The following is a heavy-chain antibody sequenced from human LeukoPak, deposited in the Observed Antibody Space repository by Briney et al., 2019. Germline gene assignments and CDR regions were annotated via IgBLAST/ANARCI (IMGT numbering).Heavy chain of an antibody. Sequence: ASVKVSXKASGGTFSSYAISWVRQAPGQGLEWMGGIIPIFGTANYAQKFQGRVTITTDESTSTAYMELSSLRSEDTAVYYCASRSVLMVYAPDAFDIWGQGTMVTVSS. D-gene: IGHD2-8*01. CDR3: ASRSVLMVYAPDAFDI. CDR2: IIPIFGTA. J-gene: IGHJ3*02. V-gene: IGHV1-69*05. CDR1: GGTFSSYA.